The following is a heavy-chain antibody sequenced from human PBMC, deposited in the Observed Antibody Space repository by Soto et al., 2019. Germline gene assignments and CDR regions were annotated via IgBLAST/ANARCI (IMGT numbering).Heavy chain of an antibody. Sequence: QVQLVESGGGVVQPGRSLRLSCAASGFKFSGYGMHWVRQAPGKGLEWVAVMSYDGSNKYYADSVKGRFTISGDNSKNTLYLQMKSLRGEDTAVYYCAKDREQQLVRGWFDPWGQGTLVIVSS. V-gene: IGHV3-30*18. CDR1: GFKFSGYG. CDR3: AKDREQQLVRGWFDP. D-gene: IGHD6-13*01. CDR2: MSYDGSNK. J-gene: IGHJ5*02.